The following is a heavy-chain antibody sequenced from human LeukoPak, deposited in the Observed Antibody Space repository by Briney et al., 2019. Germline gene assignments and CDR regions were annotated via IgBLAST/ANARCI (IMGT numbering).Heavy chain of an antibody. J-gene: IGHJ4*02. CDR1: GFSFSSFK. D-gene: IGHD6-13*01. V-gene: IGHV3-48*03. Sequence: GGSLRLSCAASGFSFSSFKMTWVRQAPGKGLEWVSYISNRDKDTNYADSVKGRFTISRDNAKNSLYLQMNSLRDEDTAVYYCAREGGIAQDYWGQGTLVTVSS. CDR3: AREGGIAQDY. CDR2: ISNRDKDT.